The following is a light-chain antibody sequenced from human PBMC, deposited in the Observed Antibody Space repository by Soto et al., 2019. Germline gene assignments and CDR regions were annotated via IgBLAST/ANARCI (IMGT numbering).Light chain of an antibody. CDR1: QSLSNY. J-gene: IGKJ1*01. CDR2: AAS. V-gene: IGKV1-39*01. CDR3: QHSYSTPRT. Sequence: DIQMTQSPSSLSASVGDRVTSTCRASQSLSNYLNWYQQKPGKAPKRLIYAASRLQSGVPSRFSGSGSGTDFTLTISSLQPEDFATYYCQHSYSTPRTFGQGTKVEIK.